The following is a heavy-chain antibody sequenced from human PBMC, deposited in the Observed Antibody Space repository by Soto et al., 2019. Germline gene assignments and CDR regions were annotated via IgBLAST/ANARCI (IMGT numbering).Heavy chain of an antibody. Sequence: LRESLKISCKGSGYSFTKYWIAWVRQEPGKGLEWMGIIYPEDSDTRYSPSFQGQVTISADKSNATAYLQWSSLKASDTATYYCARQEGTFFGMVKHGMEVWGQGTTVTVSS. CDR3: ARQEGTFFGMVKHGMEV. V-gene: IGHV5-51*01. J-gene: IGHJ6*02. CDR1: GYSFTKYW. CDR2: IYPEDSDT. D-gene: IGHD3-3*01.